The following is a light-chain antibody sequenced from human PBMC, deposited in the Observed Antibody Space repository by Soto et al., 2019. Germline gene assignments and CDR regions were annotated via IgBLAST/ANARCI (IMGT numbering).Light chain of an antibody. CDR1: ASVSSN. J-gene: IGKJ5*01. V-gene: IGKV3-11*01. Sequence: EVVMTPSPATLSVSPGERATLSCRASASVSSNLAWYQQKPGQAPRLLVSAASNRATGIPARFSGSGSGTDFTLTISRLETEDLGVFYGQQRFDWPKITVGQGTRLEIK. CDR2: AAS. CDR3: QQRFDWPKIT.